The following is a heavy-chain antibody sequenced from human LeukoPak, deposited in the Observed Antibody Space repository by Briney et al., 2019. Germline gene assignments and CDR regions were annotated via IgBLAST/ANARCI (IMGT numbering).Heavy chain of an antibody. V-gene: IGHV4-39*01. D-gene: IGHD4-23*01. Sequence: SETLSLTCTVSGGSMSSRSDYWGWIRQTPGKGLEWIGNLESSGSPYYNPSLKSRVTISVGTSKNQFSLNLRSVTAADTATYFCSRSHDYGGLYFYYYMDVWGKGTTVTVSS. CDR3: SRSHDYGGLYFYYYMDV. CDR2: LESSGSP. J-gene: IGHJ6*03. CDR1: GGSMSSRSDY.